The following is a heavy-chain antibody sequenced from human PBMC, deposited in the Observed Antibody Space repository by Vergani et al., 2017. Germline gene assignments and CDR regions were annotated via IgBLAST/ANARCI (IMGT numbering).Heavy chain of an antibody. J-gene: IGHJ5*02. V-gene: IGHV2-70*04. CDR3: AHSPLAVAGYNWFDP. CDR2: IDWDDDK. Sequence: QVTLKESGPALVKPTQTLTLTCTFSGFSLSTSGMRASWIRQPPGKALEWLARIDWDDDKFYSTSLKTRLTISKDTSKNQVVLTMTNMDPVDTATYYCAHSPLAVAGYNWFDPWGQGTLVTVSS. CDR1: GFSLSTSGMR. D-gene: IGHD6-19*01.